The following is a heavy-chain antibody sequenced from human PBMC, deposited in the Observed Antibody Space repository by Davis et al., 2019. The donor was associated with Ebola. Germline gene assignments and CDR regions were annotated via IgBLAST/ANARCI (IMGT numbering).Heavy chain of an antibody. J-gene: IGHJ3*01. CDR2: ISSSSTSR. CDR1: GFSFSSCS. Sequence: GESLKISCAASGFSFSSCSMNWVRQAPGKGLEWVSSISSSSTSRYYVDSVKGRFTISRDNAKNSLYLQMNSLRADDTAVYYCARGKWPFAFDLWGQGTMLTVSS. CDR3: ARGKWPFAFDL. V-gene: IGHV3-21*01. D-gene: IGHD5-12*01.